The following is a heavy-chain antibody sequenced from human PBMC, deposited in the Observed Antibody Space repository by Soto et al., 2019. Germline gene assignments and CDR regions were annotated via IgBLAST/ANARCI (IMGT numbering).Heavy chain of an antibody. J-gene: IGHJ6*02. D-gene: IGHD3-10*01. CDR3: ARITNYYGSGSYYSYGMDV. CDR2: IYYSGST. CDR1: GGSISSGGYY. Sequence: QVQLQESGPGLVKPSQTLSLTCTVSGGSISSGGYYWSWIRQHPGKGLEWIGYIYYSGSTYYNPSLQSRVTISVDTSKNQFSLKLSSVTAADTAVYYCARITNYYGSGSYYSYGMDVWGQGTTVTVSS. V-gene: IGHV4-31*03.